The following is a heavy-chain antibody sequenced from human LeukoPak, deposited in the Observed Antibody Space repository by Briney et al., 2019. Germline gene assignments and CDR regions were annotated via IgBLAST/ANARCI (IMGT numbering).Heavy chain of an antibody. D-gene: IGHD3-3*01. V-gene: IGHV3-23*01. CDR1: GFSFSSYA. CDR2: ISGSGGTT. J-gene: IGHJ6*02. Sequence: PGGSLRLSCAASGFSFSSYAMSWVRQVPGKGLEWVSAISGSGGTTYYADSVKGRFTISRDNSKNTLYLQMNSLRAEDTAVYYCAREGGYDFWSGPGMDVWGQGTTVTVSS. CDR3: AREGGYDFWSGPGMDV.